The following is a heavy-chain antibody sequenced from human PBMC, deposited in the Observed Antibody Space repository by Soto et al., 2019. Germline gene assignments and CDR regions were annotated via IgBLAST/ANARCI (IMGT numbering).Heavy chain of an antibody. CDR3: ARGREITIFGVVTTSGMDV. D-gene: IGHD3-3*01. CDR2: MNPNSGNT. V-gene: IGHV1-8*01. CDR1: GYTFTSYG. J-gene: IGHJ6*02. Sequence: QVQLVQSGAEVKKPGASVKVSCKASGYTFTSYGINWVRQATGQGLEWMGWMNPNSGNTGYAQKFQGRVTMTRNTSISTAYMELSSLRSEDTAVYYCARGREITIFGVVTTSGMDVWGQGTTVTVSS.